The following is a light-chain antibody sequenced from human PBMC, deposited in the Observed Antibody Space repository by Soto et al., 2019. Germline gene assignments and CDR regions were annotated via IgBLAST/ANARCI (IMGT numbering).Light chain of an antibody. CDR2: DAS. Sequence: DIQMTQSPSSLSASVVDRATVSCKASQDISNQLNWYQQKPGRHPKLLIHDASNLITGVPSGFSGSGSGTDFTFPISTLHPEDIGTYYCQHYDNLPISFGQGPRLEL. CDR1: QDISNQ. J-gene: IGKJ5*01. V-gene: IGKV1-33*01. CDR3: QHYDNLPIS.